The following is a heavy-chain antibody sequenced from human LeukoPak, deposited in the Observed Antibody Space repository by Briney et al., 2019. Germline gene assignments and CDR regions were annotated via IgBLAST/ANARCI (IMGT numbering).Heavy chain of an antibody. CDR3: ARRNKPHSYPLYYFDY. Sequence: GGSLRLSCAASGFTVSSNYMSWVRQAPGKGLEWVSVIYSGGSTYYADSVKGRFTISRDNSKNTLYLQMNSLRAEDTAVYYCARRNKPHSYPLYYFDYWGQGTLVTVSS. CDR2: IYSGGST. J-gene: IGHJ4*02. V-gene: IGHV3-66*01. CDR1: GFTVSSNY. D-gene: IGHD1/OR15-1a*01.